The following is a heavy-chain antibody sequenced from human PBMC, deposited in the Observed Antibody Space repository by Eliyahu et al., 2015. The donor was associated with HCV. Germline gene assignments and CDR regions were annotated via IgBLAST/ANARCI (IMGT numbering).Heavy chain of an antibody. CDR3: ADAGVGY. D-gene: IGHD1-26*01. CDR2: TKTKAQSYST. V-gene: IGHV3-72*01. Sequence: EVHLVESGGGLVQPGGSLRLSCSAXGFTFSDHYMDWVRQAPGKGLEWIARTKTKAQSYSTNYAASVKGRFIMSRDDSESSVFLQMNDLKTEDTAVYYCADAGVGYWGRGTXVTVSS. CDR1: GFTFSDHY. J-gene: IGHJ4*02.